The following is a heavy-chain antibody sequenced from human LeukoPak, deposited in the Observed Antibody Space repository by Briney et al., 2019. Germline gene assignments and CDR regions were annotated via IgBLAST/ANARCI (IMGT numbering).Heavy chain of an antibody. Sequence: GGSLRLSCAASGFTFDDYGMSWVRQAPGKGLEWVSGINWNGGSTGYADSVKGRLTISRDNAKNSLYLQMNSLRAEDTALYYCARDNGYYYYYYMDVWGKGTTVTVSS. CDR3: ARDNGYYYYYYMDV. J-gene: IGHJ6*03. V-gene: IGHV3-20*04. CDR2: INWNGGST. CDR1: GFTFDDYG.